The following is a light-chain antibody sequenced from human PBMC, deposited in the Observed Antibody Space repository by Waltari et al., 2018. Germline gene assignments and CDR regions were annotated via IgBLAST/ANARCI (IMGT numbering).Light chain of an antibody. Sequence: EIVLTQSPGTLSLSPGERATLSCRASQSVSRALAWYQQNPGQAPRLLIYGASNRATGIPDRFSGSGSGTDFSLTISRLEPEDSAVYYCQKYVSLPATFGQGTKVEIK. CDR2: GAS. V-gene: IGKV3-20*01. J-gene: IGKJ1*01. CDR3: QKYVSLPAT. CDR1: QSVSRA.